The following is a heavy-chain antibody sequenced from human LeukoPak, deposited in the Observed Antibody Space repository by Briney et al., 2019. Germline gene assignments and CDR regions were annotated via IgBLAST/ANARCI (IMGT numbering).Heavy chain of an antibody. J-gene: IGHJ4*02. CDR3: ARHVRPSGSSWDQLNFDY. CDR1: GYTFTSYG. V-gene: IGHV1-18*01. Sequence: ASVKVSCKTSGYTFTSYGISWVRQAPGQGLEWMGWINPYNGNTNYAEMLQGRVAMTTDTSTSTAYMELRSLRSDDTAVYYCARHVRPSGSSWDQLNFDYWGQGTLVTVSS. D-gene: IGHD6-13*01. CDR2: INPYNGNT.